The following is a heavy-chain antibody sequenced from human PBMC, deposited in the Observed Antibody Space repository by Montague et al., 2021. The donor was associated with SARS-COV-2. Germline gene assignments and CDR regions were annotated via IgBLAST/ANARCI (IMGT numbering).Heavy chain of an antibody. D-gene: IGHD1-1*01. Sequence: SETLSLTCTVFGDSMTYFYWSWIQQTPEKGLEWIGYIFYCGTTKYNPSLESRVTITVDTSKDQFYLKLNSVTAADTSVYYCARGATRTFDYWVQGTRVTVSS. CDR2: IFYCGTT. J-gene: IGHJ4*02. CDR1: GDSMTYFY. CDR3: ARGATRTFDY. V-gene: IGHV4-59*01.